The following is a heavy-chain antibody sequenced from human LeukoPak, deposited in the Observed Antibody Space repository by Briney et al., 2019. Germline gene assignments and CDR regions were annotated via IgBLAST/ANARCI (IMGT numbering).Heavy chain of an antibody. V-gene: IGHV4-4*02. CDR1: GGSISSSKW. CDR3: ATVSAFFYDSGSYYTFDY. Sequence: SGTLSLTCAVSGGSISSSKWWSWVRQPPGKGLEWIGEIYHSGSTNYNPSLKSRVTISVDKSKNQFSLKLSSVTAADTAVHYCATVSAFFYDSGSYYTFDYWGQGTLVTVSS. CDR2: IYHSGST. J-gene: IGHJ4*02. D-gene: IGHD3-10*01.